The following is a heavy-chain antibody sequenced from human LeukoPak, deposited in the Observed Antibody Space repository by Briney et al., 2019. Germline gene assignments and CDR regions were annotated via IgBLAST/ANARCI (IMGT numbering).Heavy chain of an antibody. V-gene: IGHV3-64*01. CDR2: ISSNGGST. CDR3: ARGLVVVPAAIAY. Sequence: GGSLRLSCAASGLTVSSNYMSWVRQAPGKGLEYVSAISSNGGSTYYANSVKGRFTISRDNSKNTLYLQMGSLRAEDMAVYYCARGLVVVPAAIAYWGQGTLVTVSS. CDR1: GLTVSSNY. J-gene: IGHJ4*02. D-gene: IGHD2-2*02.